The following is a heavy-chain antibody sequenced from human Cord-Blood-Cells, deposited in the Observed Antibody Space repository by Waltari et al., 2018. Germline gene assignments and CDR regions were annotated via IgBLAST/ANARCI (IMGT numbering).Heavy chain of an antibody. D-gene: IGHD3-3*01. CDR2: ISGSGGST. CDR1: GFTFSSYA. V-gene: IGHV3-23*01. CDR3: AKDRTIFGVVIDY. Sequence: EVQLLESGGGLVQPGGSLRLSCAASGFTFSSYAMSWVRQAPGKGLEWVSAISGSGGSTYYADSVKGRFTISRDNAKNTLYLQMNSLRAEDTAVYYCAKDRTIFGVVIDYWGQGTLVTVSS. J-gene: IGHJ4*02.